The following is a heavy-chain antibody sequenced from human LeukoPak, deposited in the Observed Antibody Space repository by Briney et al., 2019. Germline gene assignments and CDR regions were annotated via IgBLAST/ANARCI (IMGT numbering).Heavy chain of an antibody. CDR1: GFIFSSKY. J-gene: IGHJ4*02. CDR2: IYSGGST. D-gene: IGHD6-19*01. Sequence: PGGSLRLSCTASGFIFSSKYMSWVRQAPGKGLQWVSVIYSGGSTFYADSVKGRFTISRDNSKNTLYLQMNSLRAEDTAVYYCARGLPGAVALDYWGQGTLVTVSS. CDR3: ARGLPGAVALDY. V-gene: IGHV3-66*01.